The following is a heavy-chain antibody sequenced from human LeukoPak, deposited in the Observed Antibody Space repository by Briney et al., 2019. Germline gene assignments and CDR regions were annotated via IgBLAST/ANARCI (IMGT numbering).Heavy chain of an antibody. J-gene: IGHJ3*02. Sequence: GGSLRLSCAASGFTFSSYWMSWVRQAPGKGLEWVANIKQDGSEKYYVDSVKGRFTISRDNAKNSLYLQMNSLRAEDTAVYYSVRQQLVRDAFDIWGQGTMVTVSS. CDR3: VRQQLVRDAFDI. V-gene: IGHV3-7*01. CDR2: IKQDGSEK. CDR1: GFTFSSYW. D-gene: IGHD6-13*01.